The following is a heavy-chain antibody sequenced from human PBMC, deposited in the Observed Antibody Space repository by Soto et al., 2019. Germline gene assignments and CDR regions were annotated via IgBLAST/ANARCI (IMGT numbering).Heavy chain of an antibody. CDR1: GFTFSSYA. D-gene: IGHD5-18*01. Sequence: HPGGSLRLSCAASGFTFSSYAMSWVRQAPGKGLEWVSAISGSGGSTYYADSVKGRFTISRDNSKNTLYLQMNSLRAEDTAVYYCANGGETAMDTRKQDNWFDPWGQGTLVTVSS. J-gene: IGHJ5*02. CDR3: ANGGETAMDTRKQDNWFDP. V-gene: IGHV3-23*01. CDR2: ISGSGGST.